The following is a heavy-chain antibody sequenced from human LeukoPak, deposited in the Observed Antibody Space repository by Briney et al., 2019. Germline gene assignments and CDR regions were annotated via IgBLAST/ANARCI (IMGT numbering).Heavy chain of an antibody. Sequence: GGSLRLSCAASGFAFDDYAMHWVRQAPGKGLEWVSGISWNSGSKGYADSVKGRFTISRDNAKNSLYLQMNSLRAEDMALYYCAKDMGGGYCSSTSCYNRGAFDIWGQGTMVTVSS. CDR2: ISWNSGSK. CDR3: AKDMGGGYCSSTSCYNRGAFDI. D-gene: IGHD2-2*02. CDR1: GFAFDDYA. J-gene: IGHJ3*02. V-gene: IGHV3-9*03.